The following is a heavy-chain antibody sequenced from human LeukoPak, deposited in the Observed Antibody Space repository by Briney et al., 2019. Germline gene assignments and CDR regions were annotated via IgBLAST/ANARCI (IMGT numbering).Heavy chain of an antibody. J-gene: IGHJ4*02. D-gene: IGHD6-19*01. CDR3: ATEDSSGWYGDY. CDR2: IKQDGSEK. Sequence: GGSLRLSCAASGFIFSNYWMSWVRQSPGKGLEWVANIKQDGSEKYYVDSVKGRFTISRDNAKNSLYLQMNSLRAEDTAVYYCATEDSSGWYGDYWGQGTLVTVSS. CDR1: GFIFSNYW. V-gene: IGHV3-7*01.